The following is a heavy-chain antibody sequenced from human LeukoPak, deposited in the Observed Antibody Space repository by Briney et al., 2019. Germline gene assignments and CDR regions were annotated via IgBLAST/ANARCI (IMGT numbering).Heavy chain of an antibody. CDR2: IYYSGST. Sequence: SETLSLTCTVSGGSISSHYWSWIRQPPGKGLEWIGYIYYSGSTNYNPSLKSRVTISVDTSKNQFSLKLSSVTAADTAVYYCASGEEMATFSAAFDIWGQGTMVTVSS. D-gene: IGHD5-24*01. CDR3: ASGEEMATFSAAFDI. V-gene: IGHV4-59*11. J-gene: IGHJ3*02. CDR1: GGSISSHY.